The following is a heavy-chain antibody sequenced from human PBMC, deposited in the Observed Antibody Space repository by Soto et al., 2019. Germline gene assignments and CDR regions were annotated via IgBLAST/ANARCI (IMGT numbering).Heavy chain of an antibody. CDR1: GGTFSSYA. CDR3: VRKIYCSSTSCNWFDP. V-gene: IGHV1-69*13. D-gene: IGHD2-2*01. J-gene: IGHJ5*02. CDR2: IIPIFGTA. Sequence: SVKVSCKASGGTFSSYAISWVRQAPGRGLEWMGGIIPIFGTANYAQKFQGRVTITADESTSTAYMELSSLRSEDTAVYYCVRKIYCSSTSCNWFDPWGQGTLVTVSS.